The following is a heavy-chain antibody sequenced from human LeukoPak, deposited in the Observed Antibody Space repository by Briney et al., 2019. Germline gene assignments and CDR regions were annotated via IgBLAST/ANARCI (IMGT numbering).Heavy chain of an antibody. CDR1: GFTFSSYG. CDR2: IWYDGSNK. D-gene: IGHD6-13*01. CDR3: AREITSGYSSSRYYSDY. J-gene: IGHJ4*02. Sequence: PGRSLRLSCAASGFTFSSYGMHWVRQAPGKGLEWVAVIWYDGSNKYYADSVRGRFTISRDNSKNTLYLQMNSLRAEDTAVYYCAREITSGYSSSRYYSDYWGQGTLVTVSS. V-gene: IGHV3-33*01.